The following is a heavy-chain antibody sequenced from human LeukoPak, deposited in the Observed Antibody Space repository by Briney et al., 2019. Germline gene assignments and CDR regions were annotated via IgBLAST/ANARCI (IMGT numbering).Heavy chain of an antibody. J-gene: IGHJ4*02. CDR2: KYYSGST. Sequence: PSETLSLTCDVSGVSINTCCYYWTWIRQPPGKGLEWIGYKYYSGSTRYNSSLGSRLTISLDSSKNQFSLRLTSVTAADTAVYYRARGRSYGFDFDSWGPGTLVIVSS. V-gene: IGHV4-61*01. CDR1: GVSINTCCYY. CDR3: ARGRSYGFDFDS. D-gene: IGHD5-18*01.